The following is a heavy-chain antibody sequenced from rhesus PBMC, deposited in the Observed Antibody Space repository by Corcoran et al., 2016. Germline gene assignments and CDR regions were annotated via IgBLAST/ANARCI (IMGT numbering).Heavy chain of an antibody. CDR3: AREGNWNYGIDY. Sequence: QVQLQESGPGLVKPSETLSLTCTVSGASISSNWWTWIRQSPGKGLAWMGEINVNSGSTNYNPTLKSHVPISKDASKRQFSLKLSSVTAADTAVYYCAREGNWNYGIDYWGQGVLVTVSS. J-gene: IGHJ4*01. CDR2: INVNSGST. V-gene: IGHV4-80*01. CDR1: GASISSNW. D-gene: IGHD1-26*01.